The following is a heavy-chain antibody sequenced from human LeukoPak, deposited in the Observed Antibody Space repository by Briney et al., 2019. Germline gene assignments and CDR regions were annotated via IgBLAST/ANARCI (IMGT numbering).Heavy chain of an antibody. V-gene: IGHV3-20*04. CDR2: INWNDGGT. D-gene: IGHD3-10*02. CDR3: AELGITMIGGV. J-gene: IGHJ6*04. CDR1: GFTFDDYG. Sequence: GGSLRLSCAASGFTFDDYGMSWVRQAPGKGLEWVSGINWNDGGTGYADSVKGRFTISRDNAKNSLYLQMNSLRAEDTAVYYCAELGITMIGGVWGKGTTVTISS.